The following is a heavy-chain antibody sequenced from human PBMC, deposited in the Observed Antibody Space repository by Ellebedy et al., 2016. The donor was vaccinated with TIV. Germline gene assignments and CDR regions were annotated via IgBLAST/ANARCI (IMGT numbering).Heavy chain of an antibody. Sequence: GESLKISCAASGFRFSNAWMSWVRQAPGKGLEWVGRIKSKTDGGTTDYAAPVKGRFTISRDDSKNTLDLQMNSLKTEDTAVYYCTTYSHGYSGDWGQGTLVTVSS. CDR2: IKSKTDGGTT. CDR3: TTYSHGYSGD. J-gene: IGHJ4*02. V-gene: IGHV3-15*01. CDR1: GFRFSNAW. D-gene: IGHD5-18*01.